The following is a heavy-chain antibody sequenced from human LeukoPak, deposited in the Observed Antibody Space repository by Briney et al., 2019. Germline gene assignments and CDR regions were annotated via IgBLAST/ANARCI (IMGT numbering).Heavy chain of an antibody. Sequence: PERLSLSPAVPGVSLSGYFWSWIRQPPRQRLEWSADINHRGSTNYKPSLKSRVTISVETTKNQYSLKLSSVTAADTAVDYCVAYYYDSNGYYFVDYWGQGTLVTVSS. V-gene: IGHV4-34*01. D-gene: IGHD3-22*01. CDR1: GVSLSGYF. CDR2: INHRGST. CDR3: VAYYYDSNGYYFVDY. J-gene: IGHJ4*02.